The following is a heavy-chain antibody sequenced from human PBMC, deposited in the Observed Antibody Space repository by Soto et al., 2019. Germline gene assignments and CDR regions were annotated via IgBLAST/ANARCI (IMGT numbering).Heavy chain of an antibody. Sequence: EVQLVESGGGLVQPGGSLRLSCAASGFTFSSYEMNWVRQAPGKGLEWVSYISSSGSTIYYADSVKGRFTISRDNAKNSLYLEMNSLRAEDTAVYYCAREGYCSGGSCYPTIIYYGMDVWCQGTTVTVSS. CDR2: ISSSGSTI. D-gene: IGHD2-15*01. V-gene: IGHV3-48*03. CDR3: AREGYCSGGSCYPTIIYYGMDV. J-gene: IGHJ6*02. CDR1: GFTFSSYE.